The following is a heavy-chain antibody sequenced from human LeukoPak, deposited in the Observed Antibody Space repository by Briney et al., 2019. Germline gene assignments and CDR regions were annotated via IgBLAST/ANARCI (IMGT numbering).Heavy chain of an antibody. J-gene: IGHJ4*02. D-gene: IGHD5-24*01. Sequence: GGSLRLSCAASGFTVSSNYMSWVRQAPGKGLEWVSVIYSGGSTYYADSVKGRFTISRDNSKNTLYLQMNSLRAEDTAVYYCARVRMATITCDYWGQGTLVTVSS. CDR2: IYSGGST. CDR1: GFTVSSNY. CDR3: ARVRMATITCDY. V-gene: IGHV3-66*01.